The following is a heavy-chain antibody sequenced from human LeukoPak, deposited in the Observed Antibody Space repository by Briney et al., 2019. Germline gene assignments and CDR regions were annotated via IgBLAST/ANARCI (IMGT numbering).Heavy chain of an antibody. CDR2: IYHSGST. Sequence: LRLSCAASGFTFDDYAMHWVRQPPGKGLEWIGSIYHSGSTYYNPSLKSRVTISVDTSKNQFSLKLSSVTAADTAVYYCARMGYYGSGSPLGYFDYWGQGTLVTVSS. D-gene: IGHD3-10*01. V-gene: IGHV4-38-2*01. CDR1: GFTFDDYA. CDR3: ARMGYYGSGSPLGYFDY. J-gene: IGHJ4*02.